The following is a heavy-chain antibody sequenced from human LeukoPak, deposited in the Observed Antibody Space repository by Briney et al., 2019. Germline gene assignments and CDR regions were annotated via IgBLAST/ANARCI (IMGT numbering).Heavy chain of an antibody. CDR2: VESGGDT. CDR3: ARVGSYYDMDV. V-gene: IGHV3-53*01. J-gene: IGHJ6*02. CDR1: GFSVTSKY. Sequence: GGSLRLSCAASGFSVTSKYINWVRQAPGKGLEWVLVVESGGDTSYANSVKGRFTVSRDIFLNTLYLQMNNLRAEDTAVYYSARVGSYYDMDVWGQGTTVTVSS. D-gene: IGHD3-10*01.